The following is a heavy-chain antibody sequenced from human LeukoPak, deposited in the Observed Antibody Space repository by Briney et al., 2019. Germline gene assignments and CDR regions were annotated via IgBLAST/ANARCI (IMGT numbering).Heavy chain of an antibody. V-gene: IGHV4-61*02. D-gene: IGHD6-13*01. J-gene: IGHJ6*03. CDR2: IYTSGST. CDR1: GGSISSGSYY. CDR3: ASLGSSSWTNMDV. Sequence: SETLSLTCTVSGGSISSGSYYWSWIRQPAGKGLEWIGRIYTSGSTNYNPSLKSRVTISVDTSKNQFSLKLSSVTAADTAVYYCASLGSSSWTNMDVWGKGTTVTVSS.